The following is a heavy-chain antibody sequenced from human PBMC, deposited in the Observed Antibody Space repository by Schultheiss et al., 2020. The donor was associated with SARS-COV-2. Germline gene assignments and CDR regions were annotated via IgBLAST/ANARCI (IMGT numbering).Heavy chain of an antibody. CDR1: GYTFTSYG. CDR3: AREHPFWSGYSDYYGMDV. Sequence: ASVKVSCKASGYTFTSYGISWVRQAPGQGLEWMGWINPNSGGTNYAQKFQGWVTMTSDTSISTAYMELSRLRSDDTAVYYCAREHPFWSGYSDYYGMDVWGQGTTVTVSS. D-gene: IGHD3-3*01. J-gene: IGHJ6*02. CDR2: INPNSGGT. V-gene: IGHV1-2*04.